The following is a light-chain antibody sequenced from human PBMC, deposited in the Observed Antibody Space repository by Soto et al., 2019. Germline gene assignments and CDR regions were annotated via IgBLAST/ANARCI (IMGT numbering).Light chain of an antibody. J-gene: IGLJ2*01. CDR3: QSYDSSLSGVV. Sequence: QSVLAQPPSVSGDPGQRVTISCTGSSSNIGAGYDVHWYQQLPGTAPKLLIHANNKRPSGVPDRFSGSRSGTSASLAITGLQAEDEADYYCQSYDSSLSGVVFGGGTKLTVL. CDR1: SSNIGAGYD. CDR2: ANN. V-gene: IGLV1-40*01.